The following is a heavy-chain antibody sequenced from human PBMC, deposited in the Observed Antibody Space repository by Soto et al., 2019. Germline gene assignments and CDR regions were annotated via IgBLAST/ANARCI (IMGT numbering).Heavy chain of an antibody. CDR1: GFTFTSSA. CDR2: SVAGSGNT. Sequence: QMQLVQSGPAVKKPGTSVTVSCTASGFTFTSSAVQWVRQARGQRLEWIGWSVAGSGNTNYAQKFQERVTITRDMAKSTGYMGLSSLRSEDTPVYYCAAAPRDREFDYRGQGTLVTVSS. J-gene: IGHJ4*02. D-gene: IGHD2-15*01. CDR3: AAAPRDREFDY. V-gene: IGHV1-58*01.